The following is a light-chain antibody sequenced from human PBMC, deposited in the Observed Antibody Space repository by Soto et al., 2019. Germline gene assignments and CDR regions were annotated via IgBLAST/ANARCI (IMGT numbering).Light chain of an antibody. CDR1: QGIGDR. CDR3: QQDYSTLAT. V-gene: IGKV1-12*01. J-gene: IGKJ5*01. CDR2: FAS. Sequence: DIQMTQSPSSVSASVGDRVTLTCRASQGIGDRLAWYQQKPGKVPQLLIYFASTLGSGVPSRFSGSGSGTDFILTINTLQADDFATYYCQQDYSTLATFGQGTRLEI.